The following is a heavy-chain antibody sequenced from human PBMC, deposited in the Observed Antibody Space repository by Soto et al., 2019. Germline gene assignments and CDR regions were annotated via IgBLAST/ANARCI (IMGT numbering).Heavy chain of an antibody. V-gene: IGHV3-7*01. CDR1: GFTFGSCW. CDR2: KNLDASEK. Sequence: GGALRVSCAASGFTFGSCWMCWVRQAPVKGLVWLATKNLDASEKKYVDSVKGRFTLSRDNAKNSLYLQMDSMRAEDTAVYYYARDSGYGSGTFVNHDLGYWGHGTLVTVSS. CDR3: ARDSGYGSGTFVNHDLGY. D-gene: IGHD3-10*01. J-gene: IGHJ4*01.